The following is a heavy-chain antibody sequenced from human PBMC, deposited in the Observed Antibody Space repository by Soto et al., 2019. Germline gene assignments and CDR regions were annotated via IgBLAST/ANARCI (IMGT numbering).Heavy chain of an antibody. Sequence: KSSETLSLTCTVSGGSVSSGSYYWSWIRQPPGKGLEWIGYIYYSGSTNYNPSLKSRVTISVDTSKNQFSLKLSSVTAADTVVYYCARGRGYSSSRNWFDPWGQGTLVTVSS. J-gene: IGHJ5*02. D-gene: IGHD6-13*01. CDR1: GGSVSSGSYY. CDR2: IYYSGST. CDR3: ARGRGYSSSRNWFDP. V-gene: IGHV4-61*01.